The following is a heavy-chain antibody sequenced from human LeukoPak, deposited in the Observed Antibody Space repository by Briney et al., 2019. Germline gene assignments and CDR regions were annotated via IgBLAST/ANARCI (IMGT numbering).Heavy chain of an antibody. CDR1: GGSISTYY. Sequence: SQSLSLTCTASGGSISTYYWSWIRRPPGKGLEWIGYIYYSGNTNYNPSLRSRVTISIDTSKNQFSLRLSSVTAADTAVYYCARVGSWTFDYWGQGTLVTVSS. J-gene: IGHJ4*02. V-gene: IGHV4-59*01. D-gene: IGHD3/OR15-3a*01. CDR2: IYYSGNT. CDR3: ARVGSWTFDY.